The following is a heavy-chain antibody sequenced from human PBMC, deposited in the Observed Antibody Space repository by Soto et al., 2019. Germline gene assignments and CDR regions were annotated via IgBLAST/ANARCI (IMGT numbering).Heavy chain of an antibody. CDR3: AKTLAAAAAEPFYGMGV. J-gene: IGHJ6*02. Sequence: PGGSLRLSCASSGFTFSSYAMIWVRQAPGKGLEWVSAISGSGGSTYYADSVKGRFTISRDNSKNTLYLQMNSLRAEDTAVYYCAKTLAAAAAEPFYGMGVWGQGTTVTVSS. CDR2: ISGSGGST. D-gene: IGHD6-13*01. V-gene: IGHV3-23*01. CDR1: GFTFSSYA.